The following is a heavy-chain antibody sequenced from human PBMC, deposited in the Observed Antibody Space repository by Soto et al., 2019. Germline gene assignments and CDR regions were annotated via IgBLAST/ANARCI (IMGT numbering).Heavy chain of an antibody. D-gene: IGHD3-10*01. CDR1: GFTFNNYA. CDR3: AKGRGGSGSLTPRVDF. Sequence: EVQLLESGGGLVQPGGSLRLSCAASGFTFNNYAMTWVRQAPGKGLEWVSAISGGGDTTSYADSVKGRFTGSRDGSKNTLYLQMSSLRAEATALYYCAKGRGGSGSLTPRVDFWGQGTLVTVSS. CDR2: ISGGGDTT. J-gene: IGHJ4*02. V-gene: IGHV3-23*01.